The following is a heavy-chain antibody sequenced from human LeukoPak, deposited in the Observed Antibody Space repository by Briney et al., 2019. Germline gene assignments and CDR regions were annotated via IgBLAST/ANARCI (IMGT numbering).Heavy chain of an antibody. CDR1: GFTFDDYG. D-gene: IGHD2-2*02. V-gene: IGHV3-9*01. CDR3: ARETNPGYCSSTSCYTA. J-gene: IGHJ5*02. CDR2: INWNSGSI. Sequence: GGSLRLSCAASGFTFDDYGMYWVRQAPGKGLEWVSSINWNSGSIAYADSVKGRFTISRDNAKNSLYLQMNSLRAEDTAVYYCARETNPGYCSSTSCYTAWGQGTLVTVSS.